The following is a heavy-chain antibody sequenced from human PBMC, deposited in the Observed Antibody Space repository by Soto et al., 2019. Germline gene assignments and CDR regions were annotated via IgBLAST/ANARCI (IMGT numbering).Heavy chain of an antibody. CDR1: GGSMSSGGYY. CDR2: IYYSGSN. V-gene: IGHV4-31*03. Sequence: QVQLQESGPGLVKPSQTLSLTCSVSGGSMSSGGYYWSWIRQHPGKGLEWIGYIYYSGSNYYNPSLKGRVTISVDTSKNQFSLKLTSVTAADTAVYYCARDGGRRYCNNGVCHDFQHWGQGTLVTVSS. D-gene: IGHD2-8*01. J-gene: IGHJ1*01. CDR3: ARDGGRRYCNNGVCHDFQH.